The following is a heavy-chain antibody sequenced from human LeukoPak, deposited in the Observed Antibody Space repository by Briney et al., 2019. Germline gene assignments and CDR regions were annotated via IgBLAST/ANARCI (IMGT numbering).Heavy chain of an antibody. D-gene: IGHD6-19*01. CDR1: GYSISSGYY. Sequence: KSSETLSLTCTVSGYSISSGYYWGWIRQPPGKGLEWVSSITSSSTYMFYADSVRGRFTISRDNAENSLFLQMNSLRDEDTAVYYCARDPYSGGYGAHYYYYMDVWGKGTTVTVSS. J-gene: IGHJ6*03. CDR2: ITSSSTYM. V-gene: IGHV3-21*01. CDR3: ARDPYSGGYGAHYYYYMDV.